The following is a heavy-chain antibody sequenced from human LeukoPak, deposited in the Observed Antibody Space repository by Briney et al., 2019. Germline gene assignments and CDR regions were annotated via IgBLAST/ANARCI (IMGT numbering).Heavy chain of an antibody. CDR2: INPNSGDT. D-gene: IGHD5-18*01. CDR3: ARGRTVDTAMVDNDY. V-gene: IGHV1-2*02. Sequence: GASVKVSCKASGYTFTGYYMHWVRQAPGQGLEWMGWINPNSGDTKYAQKFQGRVTMTREKSISTAYMELSRLEFDDTAIYYCARGRTVDTAMVDNDYWGQGTLVTVSS. CDR1: GYTFTGYY. J-gene: IGHJ4*02.